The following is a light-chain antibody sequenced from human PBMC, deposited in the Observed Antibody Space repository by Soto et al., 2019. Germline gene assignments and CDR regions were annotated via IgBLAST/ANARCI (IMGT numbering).Light chain of an antibody. CDR2: GIS. Sequence: ENVLTQSPGILSLSPGERATLSCRATQSVTNRYFAWYQQKPGQAPRLLIYGISSRATDIPDRFSGSGSGTDFTLTISRLEPEDFAVYYCQQYNNWPLTFGGGTKVEI. CDR3: QQYNNWPLT. J-gene: IGKJ4*01. CDR1: QSVTNRY. V-gene: IGKV3D-20*02.